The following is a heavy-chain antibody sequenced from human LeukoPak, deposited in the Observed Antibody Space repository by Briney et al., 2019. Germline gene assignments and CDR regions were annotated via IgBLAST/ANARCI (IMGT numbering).Heavy chain of an antibody. V-gene: IGHV4-38-2*02. CDR3: AREVGYSQGRGY. D-gene: IGHD6-13*01. CDR2: IHQSGNT. CDR1: GYSIRSGYY. Sequence: PSETLSLTCTVSGYSIRSGYYWGWIRQPPGEGLEWIWTIHQSGNTYYNSSLKSRVTISVDTSKNQFSLQLSSVTAADTAVYYCAREVGYSQGRGYWGQGTLVTVSS. J-gene: IGHJ4*02.